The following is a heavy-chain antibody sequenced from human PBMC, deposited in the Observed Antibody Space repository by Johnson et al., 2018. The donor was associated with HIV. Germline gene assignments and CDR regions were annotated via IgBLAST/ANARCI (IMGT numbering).Heavy chain of an antibody. CDR2: IYSGGST. D-gene: IGHD1-26*01. Sequence: VQLVESGGGLVQPGGSLRLSCAASGFIVSTKYMSWVRQAPGKGLEWVSVIYSGGSTYHADSVKGRFTISRDNSKNTLYIQMNSLRAEDTAVYYCARMVGGEAFDIWGQGTMVTVSS. V-gene: IGHV3-66*02. J-gene: IGHJ3*02. CDR3: ARMVGGEAFDI. CDR1: GFIVSTKY.